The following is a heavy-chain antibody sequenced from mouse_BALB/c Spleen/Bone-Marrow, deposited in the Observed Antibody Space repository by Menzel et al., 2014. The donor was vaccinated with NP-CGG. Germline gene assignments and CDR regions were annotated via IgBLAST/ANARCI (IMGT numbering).Heavy chain of an antibody. Sequence: VQLQQSGPELMKPGASVKISCKASGYSFISYYMHWVKQSHGKSLEWIGYIDPFNGGTSYNQKFKGKATLTVDKSSNTAYMHLSSLTSEDSAVYYCARAYDFLDYWGQGSTLTVSS. CDR1: GYSFISYY. D-gene: IGHD2-4*01. CDR3: ARAYDFLDY. CDR2: IDPFNGGT. J-gene: IGHJ2*01. V-gene: IGHV1S135*01.